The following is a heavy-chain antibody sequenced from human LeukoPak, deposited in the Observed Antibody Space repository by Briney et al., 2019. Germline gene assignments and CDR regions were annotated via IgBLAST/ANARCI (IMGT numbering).Heavy chain of an antibody. CDR2: ISSSSSYI. D-gene: IGHD3-3*01. CDR1: GFTFTTYW. V-gene: IGHV3-21*01. J-gene: IGHJ4*02. CDR3: ARDAVWNYDFWSGYPDY. Sequence: GGSLRLSCAASGFTFTTYWMTWVRQAPGKGLEWVSSISSSSSYIYYADSVKGRFTISRDNAKNSLYLQMNSLRAEDTAVYYCARDAVWNYDFWSGYPDYWGQGTLVTVSS.